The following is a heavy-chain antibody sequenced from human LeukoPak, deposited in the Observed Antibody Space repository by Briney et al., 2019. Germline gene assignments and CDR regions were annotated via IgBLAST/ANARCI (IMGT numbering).Heavy chain of an antibody. J-gene: IGHJ4*02. V-gene: IGHV3-48*04. Sequence: GGSLRLSCAASGFTFSTYSMNWVRQAPGKGLEWVSYISTSSSTIYYADSVKGRFTISRDNAKNSLYLQINSLRAEDTAVYYCATSRSGYFDYWGQGTLVTVSS. CDR3: ATSRSGYFDY. D-gene: IGHD2-15*01. CDR2: ISTSSSTI. CDR1: GFTFSTYS.